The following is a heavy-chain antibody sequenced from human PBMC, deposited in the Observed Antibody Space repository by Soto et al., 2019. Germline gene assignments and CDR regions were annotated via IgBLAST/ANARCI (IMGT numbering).Heavy chain of an antibody. D-gene: IGHD3-3*01. V-gene: IGHV3-30-3*01. J-gene: IGHJ6*02. CDR1: GFTFSSYA. CDR2: ISYDGSNK. CDR3: ARDLSSGLYDFWSGSLDYYYYYGMDV. Sequence: GGSLRLSCAASGFTFSSYAMHWVRQAPGKGLEWVAVISYDGSNKYYADSVKGRFTISRDNSKNTLYLQMNSLRAEDTAVYYCARDLSSGLYDFWSGSLDYYYYYGMDVWGQGTTVTVSS.